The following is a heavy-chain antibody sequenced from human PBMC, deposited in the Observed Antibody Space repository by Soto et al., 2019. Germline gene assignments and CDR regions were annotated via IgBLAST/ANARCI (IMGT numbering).Heavy chain of an antibody. CDR1: GFTLGSLA. V-gene: IGHV3-30-3*02. D-gene: IGHD3-22*01. CDR3: ATGQDFYYDTSRY. J-gene: IGHJ4*02. CDR2: FPPDGSSE. Sequence: SGGSLRLSCAASGFTLGSLAMHWIRQAPGKGLEWVAVFPPDGSSEDYSDSVKGRFTIYRDNAKNTLYLQMTSLRPEDAGLYYCATGQDFYYDTSRYWGQGTLVTVSS.